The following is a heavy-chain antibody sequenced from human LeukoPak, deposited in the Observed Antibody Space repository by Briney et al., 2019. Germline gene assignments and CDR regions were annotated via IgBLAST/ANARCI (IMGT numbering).Heavy chain of an antibody. CDR1: GGSISSYY. CDR3: ARLNYGGNSGLDY. Sequence: SETLSLTCTVSGGSISSYYWTWIRQPPGKELEWIGYVFYTGSSSYNPSLKSRVTASLDTSKNQFSLKLSSVTAADTAVYYCARLNYGGNSGLDYWGQGTLVTVSS. J-gene: IGHJ4*02. V-gene: IGHV4-59*12. D-gene: IGHD4-23*01. CDR2: VFYTGSS.